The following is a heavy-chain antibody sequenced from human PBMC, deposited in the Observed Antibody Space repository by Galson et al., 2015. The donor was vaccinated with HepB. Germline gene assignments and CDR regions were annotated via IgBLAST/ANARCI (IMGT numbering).Heavy chain of an antibody. V-gene: IGHV1-69*02. CDR2: IIPILGIA. CDR1: GGTFSSYT. CDR3: ARLDRGAAAGSYYYYGMDV. D-gene: IGHD6-13*01. J-gene: IGHJ6*02. Sequence: SVKVSCKASGGTFSSYTISWVRQAPGQGLEWMGRIIPILGIANYAQKFQGRVTITADKSTSTAYMELSSLKASDTAMYYCARLDRGAAAGSYYYYGMDVWGQGTTVTVSS.